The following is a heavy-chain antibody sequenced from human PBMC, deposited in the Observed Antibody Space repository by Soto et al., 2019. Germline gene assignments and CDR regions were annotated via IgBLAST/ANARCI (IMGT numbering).Heavy chain of an antibody. V-gene: IGHV3-66*01. Sequence: PGGSLRLSCAASGFTVSSNYMSWVRQAPGKGLEWVSVIYSGGSTYYADSVEGRFTISRDNSKNTLYLQMNSLRAEDTAVYYCARGGSWYDDYYYYMDVWGRGTTVTVSS. CDR3: ARGGSWYDDYYYYMDV. D-gene: IGHD6-13*01. J-gene: IGHJ6*03. CDR2: IYSGGST. CDR1: GFTVSSNY.